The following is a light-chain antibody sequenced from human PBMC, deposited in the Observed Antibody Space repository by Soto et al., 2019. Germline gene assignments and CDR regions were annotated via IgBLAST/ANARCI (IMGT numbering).Light chain of an antibody. CDR3: QTWGSGIVV. CDR2: LNSDGSH. CDR1: SGHSNYA. Sequence: QSVLTQSPSASASLGVSVKLTCTLSSGHSNYAIAWHQQQSEKGPRYLMKLNSDGSHSKGDGIPDRFSGSSSGAERYLTISSLQSEDEADYYCQTWGSGIVVFGGGTKVTVL. V-gene: IGLV4-69*01. J-gene: IGLJ2*01.